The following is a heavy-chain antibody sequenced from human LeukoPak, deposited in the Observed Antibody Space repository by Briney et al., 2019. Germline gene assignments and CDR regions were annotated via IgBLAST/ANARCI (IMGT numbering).Heavy chain of an antibody. CDR2: INTNTGNP. D-gene: IGHD3-9*01. CDR1: GYTFTSYA. J-gene: IGHJ4*02. CDR3: AREGYDILTGPQGYFDY. Sequence: ASVKVSCKASGYTFTSYAMNWVRQAPGQGLEWMGWINTNTGNPTYAQGFTGRFVFSLDTSVSTAYLQISSLKAEDTAVYYCAREGYDILTGPQGYFDYWGQGTLVTVSS. V-gene: IGHV7-4-1*02.